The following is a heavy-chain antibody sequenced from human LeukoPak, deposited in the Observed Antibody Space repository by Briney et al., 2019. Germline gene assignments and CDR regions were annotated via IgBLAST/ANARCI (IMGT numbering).Heavy chain of an antibody. CDR3: AKANWVSNADAVW. CDR2: IYYSGST. V-gene: IGHV4-39*01. Sequence: SETLSLTCTASGVSISSSSYYWGWIRQPPGKGLEWIGSIYYSGSTYYNPSLKSRVTISVDTSKNQFSLKLSSVTAADTAIYYCAKANWVSNADAVWWGQGTQVTVSS. CDR1: GVSISSSSYY. J-gene: IGHJ4*02. D-gene: IGHD1-1*01.